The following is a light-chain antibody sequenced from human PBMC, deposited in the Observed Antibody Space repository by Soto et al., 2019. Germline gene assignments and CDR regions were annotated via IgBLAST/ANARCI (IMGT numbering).Light chain of an antibody. CDR3: CSYAGSSYYV. V-gene: IGLV1-40*01. CDR2: GNT. J-gene: IGLJ1*01. Sequence: QSVLTQPPSVSGAPGQRVTISCTGSSSNIGAGYDVHWYQQRPGTAPKLLIFGNTNRPSGVPDRFSGSKSGTSASLAITGLQAEDEGDYYCCSYAGSSYYVFGSGTKLTVL. CDR1: SSNIGAGYD.